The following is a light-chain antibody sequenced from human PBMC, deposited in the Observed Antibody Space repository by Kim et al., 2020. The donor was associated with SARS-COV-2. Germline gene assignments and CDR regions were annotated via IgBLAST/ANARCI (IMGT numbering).Light chain of an antibody. Sequence: SYELTQPPSVSMSPGQTASITCSGDNLGDKYVCWYQQKLGQSPALVIHQDTKRPSGLPARFSGSSSGNTATLTISRTQAMDVAAYYCQPGDSGPVVFGG. CDR1: NLGDKY. V-gene: IGLV3-1*01. J-gene: IGLJ7*01. CDR2: QDT. CDR3: QPGDSGPVV.